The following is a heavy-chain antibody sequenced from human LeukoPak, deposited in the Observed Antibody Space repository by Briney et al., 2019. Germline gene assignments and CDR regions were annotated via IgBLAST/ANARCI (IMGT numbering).Heavy chain of an antibody. V-gene: IGHV1-18*01. J-gene: IGHJ6*02. CDR1: GYTFTSYG. D-gene: IGHD2-8*01. CDR3: ARDKVSSTLYYYGMDV. CDR2: ISAYNGNT. Sequence: ASVKVSCEASGYTFTSYGISWVRQAPGQGLEWMGWISAYNGNTNYAQKLQGRVTMTTDTSTSTAYMELRSLRSDDTAVYYCARDKVSSTLYYYGMDVWGQGTTVTVSS.